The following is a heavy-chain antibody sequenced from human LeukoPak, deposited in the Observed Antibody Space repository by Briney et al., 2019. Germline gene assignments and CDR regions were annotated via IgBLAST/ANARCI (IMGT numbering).Heavy chain of an antibody. CDR2: IYHSGST. Sequence: SETLSLTCTVSGGSISNTNWWSWVRQPLGKGLEWIGEIYHSGSTNYNPSLKSRVTISVDKSKNQFSLNLTSVTAADTAVYYCAKVRGYYYYYMDVWGKGTTVTISS. CDR1: GGSISNTNW. CDR3: AKVRGYYYYYMDV. V-gene: IGHV4-4*02. J-gene: IGHJ6*03. D-gene: IGHD3-10*01.